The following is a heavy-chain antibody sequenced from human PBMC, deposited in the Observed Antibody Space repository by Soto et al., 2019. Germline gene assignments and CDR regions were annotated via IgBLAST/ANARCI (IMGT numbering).Heavy chain of an antibody. CDR3: ARDPTYYYDSSGYYHKPYYYYYYGMDV. J-gene: IGHJ6*02. CDR1: GFTFISYA. D-gene: IGHD3-22*01. V-gene: IGHV3-30-3*01. CDR2: ISYDGSNK. Sequence: SGWSLRLACASSGFTFISYAMHWVRQAPGKGLEWVAVISYDGSNKYYADSVKGRFTISRDNSKNTLYLQMNSLRAEDTAVYYCARDPTYYYDSSGYYHKPYYYYYYGMDVWGQGTTVNVS.